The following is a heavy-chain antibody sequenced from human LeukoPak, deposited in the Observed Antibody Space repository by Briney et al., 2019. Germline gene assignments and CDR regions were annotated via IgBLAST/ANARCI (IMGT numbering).Heavy chain of an antibody. J-gene: IGHJ4*02. V-gene: IGHV3-30*02. D-gene: IGHD1-1*01. CDR2: IRYDGSNK. Sequence: GGSLRLSCVASGFTFRSYAMHWVRQAPGKGLEWVAFIRYDGSNKEYAVSVKGRFTVSRDNSKNTMYVQMNGLRPEDMAIYYCVNDEGATSPDYWGQGTLVTVSS. CDR3: VNDEGATSPDY. CDR1: GFTFRSYA.